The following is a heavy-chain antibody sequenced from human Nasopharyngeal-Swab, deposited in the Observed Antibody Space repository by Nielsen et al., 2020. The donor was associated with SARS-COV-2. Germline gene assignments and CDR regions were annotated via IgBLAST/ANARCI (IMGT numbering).Heavy chain of an antibody. CDR2: ISWNSGSI. CDR3: AKGGYSYGSDAFDI. Sequence: SCAASGFTFDDYAMHWVRQAPGKGLEWVSGISWNSGSIGYADSVKGRFTIYRDNAKNSLYLQMNSLRAEDTALYYCAKGGYSYGSDAFDIWGQGTMVTVSS. D-gene: IGHD5-18*01. J-gene: IGHJ3*02. V-gene: IGHV3-9*01. CDR1: GFTFDDYA.